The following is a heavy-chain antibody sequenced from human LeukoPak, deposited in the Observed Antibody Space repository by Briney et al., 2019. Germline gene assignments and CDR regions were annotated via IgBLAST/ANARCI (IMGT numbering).Heavy chain of an antibody. CDR3: ARVLLWFGEPHYYMDV. CDR1: GGSISSYY. Sequence: SESLSLTCTVSGGSISSYYWSWIRQPAGKGLEWIGRIYTSGSTNYNPSLKSRVTMSVDTSKNQFSLKLSSVTAADTAVYYCARVLLWFGEPHYYMDVWGKGTTVTVSS. CDR2: IYTSGST. J-gene: IGHJ6*03. D-gene: IGHD3-10*01. V-gene: IGHV4-4*07.